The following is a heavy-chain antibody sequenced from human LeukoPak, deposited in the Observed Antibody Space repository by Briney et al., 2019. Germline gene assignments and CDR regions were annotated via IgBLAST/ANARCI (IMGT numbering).Heavy chain of an antibody. D-gene: IGHD3-3*01. CDR3: ARTYYDFWSSYNWFDP. J-gene: IGHJ5*02. CDR1: GGSISSGDYY. V-gene: IGHV4-30-4*01. Sequence: SQTLSLTCTVSGGSISSGDYYWSWIRQPPGKGLEWIGYIYYSGSTYYNPSLKSRVTISVDTSKNQFSLKLSSVTAADTAVYYCARTYYDFWSSYNWFDPWGQGTLVTVSS. CDR2: IYYSGST.